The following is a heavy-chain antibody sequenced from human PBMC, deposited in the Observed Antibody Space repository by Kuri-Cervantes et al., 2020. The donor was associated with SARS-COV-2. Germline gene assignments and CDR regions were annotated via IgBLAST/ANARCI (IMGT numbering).Heavy chain of an antibody. CDR3: AIGDDYDPDYYYYGMDV. J-gene: IGHJ6*02. CDR1: GLTFSSYS. CDR2: ISSSSSYI. V-gene: IGHV3-21*01. D-gene: IGHD4/OR15-4a*01. Sequence: GGSLRLSCAASGLTFSSYSMNWVRQAPGKGLEWVSSISSSSSYIYYADSVKGRFTISRDNAKNSLYLQMNSLRAEDTAVDYCAIGDDYDPDYYYYGMDVWGQGTTVTVSS.